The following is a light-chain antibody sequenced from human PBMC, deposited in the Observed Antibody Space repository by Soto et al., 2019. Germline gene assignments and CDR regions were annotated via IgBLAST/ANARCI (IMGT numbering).Light chain of an antibody. J-gene: IGKJ1*01. Sequence: DIPMTQSPPTLSASVGDRVTITCRASQSIRHYLAWYQQMPGKAPKLLIYGASTLQSGVPSRFSGSGSGTEFTLTIRSLQHDDFGTYFCQHHNIYSQTFGQGTKVEIK. V-gene: IGKV1-5*01. CDR1: QSIRHY. CDR2: GAS. CDR3: QHHNIYSQT.